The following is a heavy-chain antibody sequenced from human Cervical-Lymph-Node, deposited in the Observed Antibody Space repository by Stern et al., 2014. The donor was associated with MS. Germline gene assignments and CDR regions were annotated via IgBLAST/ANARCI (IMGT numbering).Heavy chain of an antibody. V-gene: IGHV3-33*01. Sequence: QVQLVQSGGGVVQPGRSLRLSCAVSGFTFNNFGMHWIRQAPGKGLEWVAFVWHDGSNKYYADSVKGRFATFRDNSKNTLHLQMNSLRAEDTAVYYCARDKGTYYGVDVWGQGTTVTVSS. CDR1: GFTFNNFG. CDR3: ARDKGTYYGVDV. CDR2: VWHDGSNK. J-gene: IGHJ6*02.